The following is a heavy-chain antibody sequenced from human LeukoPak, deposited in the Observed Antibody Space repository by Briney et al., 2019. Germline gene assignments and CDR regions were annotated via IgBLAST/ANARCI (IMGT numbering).Heavy chain of an antibody. Sequence: GGSLRLSCAASGFTFSDYYMSWIRQAPGRGLEWVSYISSSGSTIYYADSVKGRFTISRDNAKNSLYLQMNSLRAEDTAGYYCARDSPPYYYGSGGWEIDYWGQGTLVTVSP. CDR1: GFTFSDYY. D-gene: IGHD3-10*01. V-gene: IGHV3-11*04. J-gene: IGHJ4*02. CDR2: ISSSGSTI. CDR3: ARDSPPYYYGSGGWEIDY.